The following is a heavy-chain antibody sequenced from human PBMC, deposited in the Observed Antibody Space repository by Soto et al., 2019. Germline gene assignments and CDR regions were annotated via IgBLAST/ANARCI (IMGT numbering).Heavy chain of an antibody. J-gene: IGHJ6*03. CDR2: ISAYSGNT. V-gene: IGHV1-18*01. Sequence: ASVKVSCKASGYTFTSYGISWVRQAPGQGLEWMGWISAYSGNTNYAQKLQGRVTMTTDTSTSTAYMELRSLRSDDTAVYYCARANHLTSCGGDCYSFLGPISSGYYYYYYMDVWGKGATVTVSS. D-gene: IGHD2-21*01. CDR3: ARANHLTSCGGDCYSFLGPISSGYYYYYYMDV. CDR1: GYTFTSYG.